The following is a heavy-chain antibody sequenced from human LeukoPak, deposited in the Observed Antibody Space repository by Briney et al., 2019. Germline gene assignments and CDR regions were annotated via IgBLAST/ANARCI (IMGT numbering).Heavy chain of an antibody. CDR2: IHYSGCT. D-gene: IGHD3-22*01. CDR1: GGSIRRSSHY. Sequence: SETLSLTCIVSGGSIRRSSHYWGWIRQSPVKGLEWIGSIHYSGCTYCNPSLKSRVTISGDTSKNQFSLKLSSVTAADTAVYFCARDQSSSSGYYYSPDAFDIWGQGTMVTVSS. CDR3: ARDQSSSSGYYYSPDAFDI. V-gene: IGHV4-39*07. J-gene: IGHJ3*02.